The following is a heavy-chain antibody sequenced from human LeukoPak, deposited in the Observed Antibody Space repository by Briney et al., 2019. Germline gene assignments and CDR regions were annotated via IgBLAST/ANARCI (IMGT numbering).Heavy chain of an antibody. CDR1: GLTVTNAW. V-gene: IGHV3-48*02. Sequence: GGSLRLSCSASGLTVTNAWMNWVRQAPGKGLEWVSYISSSSSTIYYADSVKGRFTISRDNAKNSLYLQMNSLRDEDTAVYYCTRESGTAIQPRYFQHWGQGTLVTVSS. CDR3: TRESGTAIQPRYFQH. J-gene: IGHJ1*01. D-gene: IGHD2-21*02. CDR2: ISSSSSTI.